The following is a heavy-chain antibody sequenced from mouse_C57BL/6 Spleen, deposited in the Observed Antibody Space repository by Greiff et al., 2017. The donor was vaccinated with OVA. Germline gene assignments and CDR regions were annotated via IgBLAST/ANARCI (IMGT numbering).Heavy chain of an antibody. D-gene: IGHD2-4*01. CDR1: GFTFSSYG. J-gene: IGHJ4*01. Sequence: EVQGVESGGDLVKPGGSLKLSCAASGFTFSSYGMSWVRQTPDKRLEWVATISSGGSYTYYPDSVKGRFTISRDNAKNTLYLQMSSLKSEDTAMYYCARHVDDYGGDAMDYWGQGTSVTVSS. V-gene: IGHV5-6*01. CDR2: ISSGGSYT. CDR3: ARHVDDYGGDAMDY.